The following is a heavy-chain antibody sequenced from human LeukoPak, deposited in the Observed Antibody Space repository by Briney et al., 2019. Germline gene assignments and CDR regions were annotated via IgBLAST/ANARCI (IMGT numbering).Heavy chain of an antibody. CDR1: GYTFSRHA. V-gene: IGHV1-3*03. CDR3: ARGTTGYVQNFDS. D-gene: IGHD5-12*01. Sequence: ASVKVSCKASGYTFSRHAVHWVRQAPGQRLEWIGWINSGNGDTKYSEEFQGRVTITRDTSASIVYMELSSLRSEDMAVYYCARGTTGYVQNFDSWGQGTLVTVSS. J-gene: IGHJ4*02. CDR2: INSGNGDT.